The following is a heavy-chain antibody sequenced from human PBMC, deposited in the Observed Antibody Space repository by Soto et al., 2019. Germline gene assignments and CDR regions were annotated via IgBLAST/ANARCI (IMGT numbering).Heavy chain of an antibody. CDR3: ARRYYDFWSGYSDYYYYYGMDV. CDR2: ISAYNGNT. CDR1: GYTFTSYG. Sequence: SVKVSCQASGYTFTSYGISWVREAPVQGLEWMGWISAYNGNTNYAQKLQGRVTMTTDTSTSTAYMELRSLRSDDTAVYYCARRYYDFWSGYSDYYYYYGMDVWGQGTTVTVSS. D-gene: IGHD3-3*01. V-gene: IGHV1-18*04. J-gene: IGHJ6*02.